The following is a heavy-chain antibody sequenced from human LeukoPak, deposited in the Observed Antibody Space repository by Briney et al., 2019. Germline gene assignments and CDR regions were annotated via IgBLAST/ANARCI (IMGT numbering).Heavy chain of an antibody. D-gene: IGHD5-18*01. J-gene: IGHJ3*02. Sequence: SETLSLTCTVSGGSISSYYWSWIRQPPGKGLEWIGYIYYSGSTNYNPSLKSRVTISVDMSKNQFSLKLSSVTAADTAVYYCARVVDTSMIDDAFDIWGQGTMVTVSS. CDR3: ARVVDTSMIDDAFDI. CDR2: IYYSGST. V-gene: IGHV4-59*01. CDR1: GGSISSYY.